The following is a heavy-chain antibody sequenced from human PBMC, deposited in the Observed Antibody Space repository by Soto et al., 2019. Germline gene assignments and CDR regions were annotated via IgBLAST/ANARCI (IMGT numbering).Heavy chain of an antibody. CDR2: IGPESGAT. D-gene: IGHD3-22*01. V-gene: IGHV1-2*02. Sequence: ASVKVSCKASGYTFTGHYIHWVRQAPEQGPEWMGEIGPESGATRYAQRFQGRVTMTRDMSITTVYMELNNLKASDTAMYYCARQGSTMIVPEGIDYWGQGTLVTVSS. CDR1: GYTFTGHY. J-gene: IGHJ4*02. CDR3: ARQGSTMIVPEGIDY.